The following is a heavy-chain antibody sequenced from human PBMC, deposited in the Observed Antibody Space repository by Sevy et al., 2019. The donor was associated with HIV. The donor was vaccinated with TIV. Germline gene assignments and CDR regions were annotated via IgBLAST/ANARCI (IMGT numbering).Heavy chain of an antibody. CDR2: IGVYNGNA. CDR1: GYNFASDG. J-gene: IGHJ4*02. D-gene: IGHD3-10*01. V-gene: IGHV1-18*04. CDR3: ARVPTYYYGAATYFDY. Sequence: ASVKVSCKASGYNFASDGFSWVRQAPGQGLEWMGWIGVYNGNAKYAQVFQDRFTMTTDTSTSTAYMELRSPRSDDTAVYYGARVPTYYYGAATYFDYWGQGTLVTVSS.